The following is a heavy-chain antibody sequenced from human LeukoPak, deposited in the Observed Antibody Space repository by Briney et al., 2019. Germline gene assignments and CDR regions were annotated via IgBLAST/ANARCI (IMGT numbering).Heavy chain of an antibody. CDR1: GGSFSGYY. CDR3: ARGNYSSSSSPFYYYYGMDV. Sequence: SETLSLTCAVYGGSFSGYYWSWIRQPPGKGLEWIGEINHSGSTNYNPSLKSLVTISVDTSKNQFSLKLSSVTAADTAVYYCARGNYSSSSSPFYYYYGMDVWGQGTTVTVSS. CDR2: INHSGST. D-gene: IGHD6-6*01. V-gene: IGHV4-34*01. J-gene: IGHJ6*02.